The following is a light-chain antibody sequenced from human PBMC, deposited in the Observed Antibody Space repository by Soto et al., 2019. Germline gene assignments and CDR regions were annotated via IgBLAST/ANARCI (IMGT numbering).Light chain of an antibody. CDR2: AAS. V-gene: IGKV1-8*01. Sequence: AIRMTQSPSSLSASAGDRVTITCRASQGTSSYLAWYQQKPGKAPKLLIYAASTLQSGVPSRFSGSGSGTDFTLTISCLQSEDFATYYCQQYYSYSWTFGQGTKVDIK. J-gene: IGKJ1*01. CDR1: QGTSSY. CDR3: QQYYSYSWT.